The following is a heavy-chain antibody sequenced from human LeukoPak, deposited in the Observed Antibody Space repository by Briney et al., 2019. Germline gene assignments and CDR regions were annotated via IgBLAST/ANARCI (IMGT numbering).Heavy chain of an antibody. D-gene: IGHD3-22*01. J-gene: IGHJ3*01. CDR3: AGNYYYSIYRPL. Sequence: SETLSLTCTVYGGSISSHYWSWIRQPPGKGREWIGYIYYSGSTNYNPSLKSRVTISVDTSKNQFSLKLSSVTAADTAVYYCAGNYYYSIYRPLWGQGTMVTVSS. V-gene: IGHV4-59*11. CDR2: IYYSGST. CDR1: GGSISSHY.